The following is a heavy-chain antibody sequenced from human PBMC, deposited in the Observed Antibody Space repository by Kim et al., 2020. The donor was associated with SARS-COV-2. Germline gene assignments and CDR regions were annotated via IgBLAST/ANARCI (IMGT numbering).Heavy chain of an antibody. Sequence: SETLSLTCTVSGDSVSSGDYYWSWIRQPPGKGLEWIGYIYYSGSTNYNPSLKGRVTISLDRSKTQFSLNLSSVTAADTAVYYCARELSTWPNCFDPWGQG. V-gene: IGHV4-61*08. CDR1: GDSVSSGDYY. CDR3: ARELSTWPNCFDP. CDR2: IYYSGST. J-gene: IGHJ5*02.